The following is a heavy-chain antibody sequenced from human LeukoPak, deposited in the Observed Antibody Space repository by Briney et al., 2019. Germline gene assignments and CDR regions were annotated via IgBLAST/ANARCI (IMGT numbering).Heavy chain of an antibody. J-gene: IGHJ4*02. CDR3: AVDSSGWYPGY. CDR2: INHTGST. CDR1: GFTFSSYE. Sequence: LRLSCAASGFTFSSYEMNWIRQPPGKGLEWIGEINHTGSTNYNPSLKGRVTISVDTSKNQFSLKLSSVTAADTAAYYCAVDSSGWYPGYWGQGTLVTVSS. D-gene: IGHD6-19*01. V-gene: IGHV4-34*08.